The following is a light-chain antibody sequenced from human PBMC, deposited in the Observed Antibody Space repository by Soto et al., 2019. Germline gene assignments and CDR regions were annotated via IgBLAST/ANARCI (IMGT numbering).Light chain of an antibody. Sequence: QSVLTQPPSVSAAPGQKVTISCSGSSSNIGNNYVSWYQQLPGTAPKLLIYDNNKRPSGIPDRFSGSKSGTSATLGITGLQDGDEGQYYRGKWGSRPSAVVFGGGTKLTVL. CDR3: GKWGSRPSAVV. CDR2: DNN. J-gene: IGLJ2*01. V-gene: IGLV1-51*01. CDR1: SSNIGNNY.